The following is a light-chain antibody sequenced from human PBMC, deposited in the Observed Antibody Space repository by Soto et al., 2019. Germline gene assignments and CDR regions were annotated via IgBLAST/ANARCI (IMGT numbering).Light chain of an antibody. J-gene: IGKJ4*01. CDR3: QQIYSAPLT. CDR2: AAS. Sequence: DIQMTQSPSSLSASVGDRVTITCRASQSITTYLNWYRQKPGKAPKLLIYAASSLQSGVPSRFSGSGSETEFTLSISSLQPEGFATYFCQQIYSAPLTFGGGTNVDI. V-gene: IGKV1-39*01. CDR1: QSITTY.